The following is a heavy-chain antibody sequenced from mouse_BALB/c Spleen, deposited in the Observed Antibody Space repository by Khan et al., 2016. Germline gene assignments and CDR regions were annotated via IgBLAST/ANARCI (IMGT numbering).Heavy chain of an antibody. CDR3: ALYYRAAMDY. J-gene: IGHJ4*01. CDR1: GYAFSSYW. D-gene: IGHD2-14*01. CDR2: IYPGDGDT. Sequence: QVQLQQSGAELVRPGSSVKISCKASGYAFSSYWMNWVKQRPGQGLEWIGQIYPGDGDTNYNGKFKGKATLTADKSSSTAYMQLSSLTSEDSAVCFCALYYRAAMDYWGQGTSVTVSS. V-gene: IGHV1-80*01.